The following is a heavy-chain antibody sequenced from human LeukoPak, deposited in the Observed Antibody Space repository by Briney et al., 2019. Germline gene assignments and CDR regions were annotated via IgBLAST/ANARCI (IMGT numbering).Heavy chain of an antibody. CDR2: ISGSSRYI. CDR3: ARVNSALVVSLEGSWAGSLGFDH. Sequence: GGSLRLSCAASKFTFSNYTLTWVRQSPGKGLDWVSSISGSSRYIHYSDSVKGRFTISRDNAKNSLYLQMDGLTADDTAVYYCARVNSALVVSLEGSWAGSLGFDHWGQGTLVTVSS. J-gene: IGHJ4*02. D-gene: IGHD3-3*01. V-gene: IGHV3-21*06. CDR1: KFTFSNYT.